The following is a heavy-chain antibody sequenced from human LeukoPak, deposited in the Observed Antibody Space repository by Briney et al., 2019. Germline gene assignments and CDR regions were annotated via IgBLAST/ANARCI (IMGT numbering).Heavy chain of an antibody. J-gene: IGHJ3*02. D-gene: IGHD3-22*01. Sequence: TSETLSLTCTVSGGSISSRSYYWAWIRQPPGKGLEWIGRSYYSGITYYNASLKSRVTISVDTSKNQSSLRLSSVTAADTAVYYCARHVYYCDSSGSPDAFDIWGQGTMVTVSS. CDR2: SYYSGIT. V-gene: IGHV4-39*01. CDR1: GGSISSRSYY. CDR3: ARHVYYCDSSGSPDAFDI.